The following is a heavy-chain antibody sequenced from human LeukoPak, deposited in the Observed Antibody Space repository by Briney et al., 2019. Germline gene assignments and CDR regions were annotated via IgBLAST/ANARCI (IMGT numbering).Heavy chain of an antibody. V-gene: IGHV4-34*01. Sequence: NSGGSLRLSCAASGFTFSNAWMSWVRQAPGKGLEWIGEINHSGSTNYNPSLKSRVTISVDTSKNQFSLKLSSVTAADTAVYYCARGGRKRSGSNFDYWGQGTLVTVSS. CDR1: GFTFSNAW. J-gene: IGHJ4*02. D-gene: IGHD3-3*01. CDR2: INHSGST. CDR3: ARGGRKRSGSNFDY.